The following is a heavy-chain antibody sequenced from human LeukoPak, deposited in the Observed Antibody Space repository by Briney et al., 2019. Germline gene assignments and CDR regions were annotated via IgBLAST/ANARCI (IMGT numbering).Heavy chain of an antibody. CDR1: GFTFSSYG. V-gene: IGHV3-23*01. D-gene: IGHD1-1*01. CDR2: ISGSGGSSGGST. J-gene: IGHJ4*02. CDR3: AKGRWIFDY. Sequence: PGASLRLSCAASGFTFSSYGMSWVRQAPGKGLEWVSGISGSGGSSGGSTYYADSVKGRFTISRDNSKNMLYLQMNSLRAEDTAEYYCAKGRWIFDYWGQGSLVTVSS.